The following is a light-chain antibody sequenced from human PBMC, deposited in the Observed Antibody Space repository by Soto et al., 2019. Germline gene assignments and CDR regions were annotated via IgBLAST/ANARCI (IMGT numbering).Light chain of an antibody. J-gene: IGLJ1*01. Sequence: QSALTQPGSVSGSPGLTIAISCTGTSRDVGGYNSVSWYQQQPGKVPKLMIYDVSNRPSGVSNRFSGSKSGNTASLTISGLQAEDEGDYYCSSYTTGGSYVFGTGTKLTVL. V-gene: IGLV2-14*01. CDR2: DVS. CDR1: SRDVGGYNS. CDR3: SSYTTGGSYV.